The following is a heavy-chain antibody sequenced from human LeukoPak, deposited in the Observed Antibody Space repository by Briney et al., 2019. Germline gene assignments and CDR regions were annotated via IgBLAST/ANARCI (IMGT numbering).Heavy chain of an antibody. V-gene: IGHV4-30-2*01. J-gene: IGHJ6*02. D-gene: IGHD3-22*01. CDR3: ARGGYYYDSSCYLSGMDV. CDR1: GGSISSGGYS. CDR2: IYHSGST. Sequence: SETLSLTCAVSGGSISSGGYSWSWIRQPPGKGLEWIGYIYHSGSTYYNPSLKSRVTISVDRSKNQFSLKLSSVTAADTAVYYCARGGYYYDSSCYLSGMDVWGQGTTVTVSS.